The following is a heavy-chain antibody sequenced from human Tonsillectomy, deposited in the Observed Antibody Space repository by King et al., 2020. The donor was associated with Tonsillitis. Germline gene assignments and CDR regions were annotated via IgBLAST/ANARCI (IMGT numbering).Heavy chain of an antibody. CDR1: GFAFSAYS. Sequence: VQLVESGGGVVQPGKSLRLSCAASGFAFSAYSMNWVRQAPGRGLEWVALISYDGNYKCYGDSVKGRFTISRDISRNRLYLEMNSLRPDDTAVYYCAKVMARWQWSASLNDWGQGTRVTVSS. D-gene: IGHD6-19*01. CDR2: ISYDGNYK. J-gene: IGHJ4*02. CDR3: AKVMARWQWSASLND. V-gene: IGHV3-30*18.